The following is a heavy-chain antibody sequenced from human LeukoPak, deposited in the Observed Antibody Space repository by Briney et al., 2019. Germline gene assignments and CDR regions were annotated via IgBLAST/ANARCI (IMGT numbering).Heavy chain of an antibody. J-gene: IGHJ3*02. CDR1: GFTVSSNY. V-gene: IGHV3-53*01. CDR3: ARTVRGEAFDI. CDR2: IYSGGST. Sequence: GGSLRLSCAASGFTVSSNYMSWVRQAPGKGLEWVSVIYSGGSTYYADSVKGRFTISRDNSKNTLYLQMNSLRAEDTAVYYCARTVRGEAFDIWGRGTMVTVSS. D-gene: IGHD3-10*01.